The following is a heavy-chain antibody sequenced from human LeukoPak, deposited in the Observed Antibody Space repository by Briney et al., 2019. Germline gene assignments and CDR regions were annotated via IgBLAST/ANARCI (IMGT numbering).Heavy chain of an antibody. CDR2: ISSSSSYI. J-gene: IGHJ4*02. CDR1: GFIFTNYF. Sequence: GGSLRLSCAASGFIFTNYFMNWVRQAPGKGLEWVSSISSSSSYIYYADSVKGRFTISRDNAKNSLYLQMNSLRAEDTAVYYCARGSGSSSLIDYWGQGTLVTVSS. CDR3: ARGSGSSSLIDY. D-gene: IGHD6-13*01. V-gene: IGHV3-21*01.